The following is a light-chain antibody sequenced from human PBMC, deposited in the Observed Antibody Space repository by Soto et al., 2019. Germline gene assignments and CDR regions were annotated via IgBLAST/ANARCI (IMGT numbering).Light chain of an antibody. CDR2: KTS. V-gene: IGKV1-5*03. J-gene: IGKJ1*01. Sequence: DIQMTQSPSTLSASVGDRVTITCRASQTISTWLAWYQQKPGKAPKLLIYKTSTLESGVPSRFSGSGSGTEFTLTISSLQPDDFATYYCQQFNSLWTFDQGTKVDI. CDR1: QTISTW. CDR3: QQFNSLWT.